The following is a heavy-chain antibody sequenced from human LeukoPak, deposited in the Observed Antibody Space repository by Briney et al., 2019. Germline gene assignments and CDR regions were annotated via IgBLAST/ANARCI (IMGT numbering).Heavy chain of an antibody. D-gene: IGHD4-11*01. CDR2: ISSSSSYI. Sequence: GGSLRLSCAASGFTFSSYSRNWVRQAPGKGLEWVSSISSSSSYIYYADSVKGRFTISRDNDQNSLSLPMTRLSAEDTAVYYCASYSNYGGPFDYWGQGTLVTVSS. CDR3: ASYSNYGGPFDY. J-gene: IGHJ4*02. V-gene: IGHV3-21*01. CDR1: GFTFSSYS.